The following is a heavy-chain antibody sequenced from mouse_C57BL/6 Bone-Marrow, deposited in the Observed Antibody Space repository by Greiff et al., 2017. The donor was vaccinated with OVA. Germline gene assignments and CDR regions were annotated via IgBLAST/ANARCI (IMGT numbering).Heavy chain of an antibody. V-gene: IGHV1-26*01. CDR3: ARDGSSHWYFDV. CDR2: INPNNGGT. CDR1: GYTFTDYY. D-gene: IGHD1-1*01. J-gene: IGHJ1*03. Sequence: VQLLQSGPELVKPGASVKISCTASGYTFTDYYMNWVKQSHGKSLEWIGDINPNNGGTSYNEKFKGKATFTVDKSSSTAYMQLRSLTSEDSAVYYCARDGSSHWYFDVWGTGPTVTVSS.